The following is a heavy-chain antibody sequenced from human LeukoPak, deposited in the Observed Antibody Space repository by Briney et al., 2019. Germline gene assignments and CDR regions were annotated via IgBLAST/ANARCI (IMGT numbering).Heavy chain of an antibody. CDR1: GFTFSSYA. Sequence: PGGSLRLSCAASGFTFSSYAMSWVRQAPGKGLEWVXXXXXXGGSTYYADSVKGRFTISRDNSKNTLYLQMNSLRAEDTAVYYCAKAPRYDILTGFNWFDPWGQGTLVTVSS. J-gene: IGHJ5*02. CDR3: AKAPRYDILTGFNWFDP. V-gene: IGHV3-23*01. D-gene: IGHD3-9*01. CDR2: XXXXGGST.